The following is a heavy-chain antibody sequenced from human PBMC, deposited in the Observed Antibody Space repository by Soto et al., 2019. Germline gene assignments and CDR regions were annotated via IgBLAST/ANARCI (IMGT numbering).Heavy chain of an antibody. D-gene: IGHD3-22*01. Sequence: LRLSCEASGFSFNSFFMHWVRQGPGKGLEWVSRISNDGTGTTYADSVQGRFTVSRDNSKTTVYLQMNRLRPEDTAVYFCVRDQDSRGYSVFNLWGQGTQVTVSS. J-gene: IGHJ5*02. V-gene: IGHV3-74*01. CDR2: ISNDGTGT. CDR1: GFSFNSFF. CDR3: VRDQDSRGYSVFNL.